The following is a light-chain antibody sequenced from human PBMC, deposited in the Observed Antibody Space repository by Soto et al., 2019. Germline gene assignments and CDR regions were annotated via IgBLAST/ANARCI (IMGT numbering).Light chain of an antibody. CDR2: AAS. J-gene: IGKJ2*01. CDR3: QQSYITPYT. CDR1: QGISSY. Sequence: AIRMTQSPSSFSASTGDRVTITCRASQGISSYLAWYQQKPGKAPKLLIYAASSLQSGVPSRFSGSGSGTDFTLTISSLQPEDFATYYCQQSYITPYTFGQGTKVDIK. V-gene: IGKV1-8*01.